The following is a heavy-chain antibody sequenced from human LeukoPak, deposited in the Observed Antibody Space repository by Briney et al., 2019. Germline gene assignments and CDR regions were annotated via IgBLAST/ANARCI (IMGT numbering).Heavy chain of an antibody. CDR2: IYYSGSA. D-gene: IGHD3-10*01. CDR3: ARTYYYGSGSYSLFDY. V-gene: IGHV4-59*01. J-gene: IGHJ4*02. CDR1: GGSISSYY. Sequence: SETLSLTCTVSGGSISSYYWSWIRQPPGKGLEWNGYIYYSGSANYNPSLKSRVTISVDTSKDQFSLKLSSVTAADTAVYYCARTYYYGSGSYSLFDYWGQGTLVTVSS.